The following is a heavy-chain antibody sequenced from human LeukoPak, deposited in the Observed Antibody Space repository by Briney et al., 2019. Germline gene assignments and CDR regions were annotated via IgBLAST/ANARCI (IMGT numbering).Heavy chain of an antibody. D-gene: IGHD5-24*01. Sequence: SETLSLTCTVSGGSISSSSYYWGWIRQPPGKGLEWIGSIYYSGSTYYNPSLKSRVTISVDTSKNQFSLKLSSVTAADTAVYYCARSGRDGYRTYYFDYWGQGTLVTVSS. CDR3: ARSGRDGYRTYYFDY. CDR1: GGSISSSSYY. V-gene: IGHV4-39*01. J-gene: IGHJ4*02. CDR2: IYYSGST.